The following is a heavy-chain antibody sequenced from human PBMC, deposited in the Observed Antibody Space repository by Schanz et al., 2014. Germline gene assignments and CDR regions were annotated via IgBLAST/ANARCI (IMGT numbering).Heavy chain of an antibody. CDR2: ISGGGGTR. J-gene: IGHJ6*02. CDR1: GFTFGSYG. V-gene: IGHV3-23*01. Sequence: PGGSLRLSCAASGFTFGSYGMSWVRQGPGKGLEWVSGISGGGGTRNYADSVKGRFTVFRDNSKRTLYLEINDPRAEDTAVYYCARDFDDRRGYGSGYCLGDCMDVWGQGTTVTDSS. D-gene: IGHD3-10*01. CDR3: ARDFDDRRGYGSGYCLGDCMDV.